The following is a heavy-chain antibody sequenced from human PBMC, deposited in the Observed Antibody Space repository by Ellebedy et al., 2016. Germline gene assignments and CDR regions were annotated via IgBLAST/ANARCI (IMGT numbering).Heavy chain of an antibody. CDR2: ITASGGNT. D-gene: IGHD3-10*01. CDR3: ANVGGSGTYYNGY. J-gene: IGHJ4*02. V-gene: IGHV3-23*01. Sequence: GGSLRLSCEASGFTFSNYAMSWVRQAQGKGLEWVSSITASGGNTYYTDPVKGRFTISRDNSKNRLYLQMSSLKVEDTATYYCANVGGSGTYYNGYWGQGTLVTVSS. CDR1: GFTFSNYA.